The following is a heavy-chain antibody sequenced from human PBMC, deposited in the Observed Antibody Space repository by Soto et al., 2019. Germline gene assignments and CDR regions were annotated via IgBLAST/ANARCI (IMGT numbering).Heavy chain of an antibody. CDR2: INPNSGGT. D-gene: IGHD2-15*01. Sequence: ASVKVSCKASGYTFTGYYMHWVRQAPGQGLEWMGWINPNSGGTNYAQKFQGWVTMTRDTSISTAYMELSRLRSDDTAVYYCARMKLSGGSCRDAFDIWGQGTMVTVSS. J-gene: IGHJ3*02. V-gene: IGHV1-2*04. CDR3: ARMKLSGGSCRDAFDI. CDR1: GYTFTGYY.